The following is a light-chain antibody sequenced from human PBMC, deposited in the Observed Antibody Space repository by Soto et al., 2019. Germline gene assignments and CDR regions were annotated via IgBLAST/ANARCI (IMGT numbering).Light chain of an antibody. Sequence: QSALTQPPSASGSPGQSVTISCTGTSSDVGAYKYVSWYQQYPGKAPKLMIYEVTKRPGGVTDRFSGSKSGNTASLTVSGLQAEDEADYYCTSYVGNDIWVFGGGTQLTVL. CDR1: SSDVGAYKY. CDR2: EVT. J-gene: IGLJ3*02. V-gene: IGLV2-8*01. CDR3: TSYVGNDIWV.